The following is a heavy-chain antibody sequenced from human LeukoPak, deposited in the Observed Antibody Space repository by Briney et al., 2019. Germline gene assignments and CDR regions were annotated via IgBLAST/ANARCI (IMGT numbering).Heavy chain of an antibody. CDR1: GGSISSYY. J-gene: IGHJ4*02. Sequence: SETLSLTCTVSGGSISSYYWSWIRQPPGKGLEWIGYIYYSGSTNYSPSLKSRVTISVDTSKNQFSLKLSSVTAADTAVYYCARVAGSYQYYFDYWGQGTLVTVSS. V-gene: IGHV4-59*01. CDR3: ARVAGSYQYYFDY. CDR2: IYYSGST. D-gene: IGHD3-10*01.